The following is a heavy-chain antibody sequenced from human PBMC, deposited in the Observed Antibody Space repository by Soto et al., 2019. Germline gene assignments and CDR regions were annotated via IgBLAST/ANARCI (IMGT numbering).Heavy chain of an antibody. CDR2: IKRKSDGGTI. J-gene: IGHJ4*02. Sequence: EVQLVESGGGLVNPGGPLRLSCAASGFSLSIAWMNWVRQAPGKGLEWVARIKRKSDGGTIDYAAPVKGRFTISRDDSRNTLFLQMNSLKTEDTAVYYCTTKLLSNPGYWGQGTLVIVSS. CDR1: GFSLSIAW. D-gene: IGHD2-15*01. CDR3: TTKLLSNPGY. V-gene: IGHV3-15*07.